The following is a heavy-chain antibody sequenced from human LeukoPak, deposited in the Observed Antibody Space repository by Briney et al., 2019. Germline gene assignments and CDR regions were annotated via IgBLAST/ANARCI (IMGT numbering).Heavy chain of an antibody. CDR3: ARAGQSDY. CDR1: GFTFTDYY. V-gene: IGHV3-11*01. CDR2: ISGGSRTI. Sequence: GSLXLSCAASGFTFTDYYMNWIRQAPGKGLEWVSSISGGSRTINYADSVKGRFTTSRDNAKNSLFLQMNSLRAEDTAVYYCARAGQSDYWGQGTLVTVSS. J-gene: IGHJ4*02.